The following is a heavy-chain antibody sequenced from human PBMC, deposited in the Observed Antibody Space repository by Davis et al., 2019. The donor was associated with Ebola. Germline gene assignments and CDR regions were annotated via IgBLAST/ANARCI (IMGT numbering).Heavy chain of an antibody. D-gene: IGHD3-3*01. CDR1: GGSFSGYY. CDR3: AREKGVPYYDFWSGSQYYFDY. Sequence: PSETLSLTCAVYGGSFSGYYWSWIRQPPGKGLEWIGEINHSGSTNYNPSLKSRVTISVDTSKNQFSLKLSSVTAADTAVYYCAREKGVPYYDFWSGSQYYFDYWGQGTLVTVSS. V-gene: IGHV4-34*01. CDR2: INHSGST. J-gene: IGHJ4*02.